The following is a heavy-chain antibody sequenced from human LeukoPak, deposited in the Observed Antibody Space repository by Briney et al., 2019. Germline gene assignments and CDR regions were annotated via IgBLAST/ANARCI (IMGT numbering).Heavy chain of an antibody. V-gene: IGHV4-38-2*01. J-gene: IGHJ5*02. CDR2: LYHTGST. D-gene: IGHD3-10*01. CDR3: ARGMYYYASGSGYNWFDP. CDR1: GYSISSGYY. Sequence: SETLSLTCAVSGYSISSGYYWGWIRQPPGKGLEWIWSLYHTGSTYYNPSLKSRVTISVDPSKNQFSLKLSSVTAADTAVYYCARGMYYYASGSGYNWFDPWGQGTLVTVSS.